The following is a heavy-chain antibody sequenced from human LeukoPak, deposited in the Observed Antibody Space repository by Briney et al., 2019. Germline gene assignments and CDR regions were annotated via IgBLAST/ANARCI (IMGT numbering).Heavy chain of an antibody. J-gene: IGHJ4*02. Sequence: GGSLRLSCSASGFTFSSYAMSWVRQAPGKGLEWVSAISGSGGSTYYADSVKGRFTISRDNSKNTLYLQMNSLRAEDTAVYYCAKYKDSYGRVLGTFDYWGQGTLVTVSS. CDR2: ISGSGGST. CDR1: GFTFSSYA. CDR3: AKYKDSYGRVLGTFDY. D-gene: IGHD5-18*01. V-gene: IGHV3-23*01.